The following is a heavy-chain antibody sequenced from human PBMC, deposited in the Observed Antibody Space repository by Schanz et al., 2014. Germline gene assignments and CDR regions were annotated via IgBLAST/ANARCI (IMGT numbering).Heavy chain of an antibody. Sequence: EVQPVESGGGLVKPGGSLRLSCTASRIIFGTYSMNWIRQTPKGLEWVSSINSRSNFIYYADSVKGRFTISRDNAKNSLYLQMNSLTAEDTAVYYCARGVRIDYWGQGTLXTVSS. D-gene: IGHD3-3*01. V-gene: IGHV3-21*01. J-gene: IGHJ4*02. CDR3: ARGVRIDY. CDR2: INSRSNFI. CDR1: RIIFGTYS.